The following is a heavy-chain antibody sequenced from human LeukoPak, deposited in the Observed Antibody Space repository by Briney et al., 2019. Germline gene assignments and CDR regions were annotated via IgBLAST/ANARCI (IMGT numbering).Heavy chain of an antibody. CDR2: IYYSGST. Sequence: SETLSLTCTVSGGSISSSSYYWGWIRQPPGKGLEWIGSIYYSGSTYYNPSLKSRVTISVDTSKNQFSLKLSSVTAADTAVYYCARGLRADFWSGYYGVYFDYWGQGTLVTVSS. CDR1: GGSISSSSYY. J-gene: IGHJ4*02. CDR3: ARGLRADFWSGYYGVYFDY. D-gene: IGHD3-3*01. V-gene: IGHV4-39*07.